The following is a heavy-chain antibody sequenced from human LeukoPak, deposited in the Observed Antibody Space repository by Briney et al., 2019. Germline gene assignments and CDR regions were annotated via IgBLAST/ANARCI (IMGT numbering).Heavy chain of an antibody. CDR2: IYPGDSDT. CDR1: GYSFTNYW. Sequence: GESLKISCKGSGYSFTNYWIGWVRQMPGKGLEWMGIIYPGDSDTRYSPSFQGQVTISADKSISTAYLQWSSLKASDTAMYYCARWPAYCGGDCYPLALDYWGQGTLVTVSS. V-gene: IGHV5-51*01. J-gene: IGHJ4*02. D-gene: IGHD2-21*01. CDR3: ARWPAYCGGDCYPLALDY.